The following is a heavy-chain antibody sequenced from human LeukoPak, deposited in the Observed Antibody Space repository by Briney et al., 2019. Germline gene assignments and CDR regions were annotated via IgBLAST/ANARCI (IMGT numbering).Heavy chain of an antibody. CDR3: AKDGTLYSSGRFDY. J-gene: IGHJ4*02. V-gene: IGHV3-23*01. Sequence: GASLRLSCAASGFTFSSYAMSWVRQAPGKGLGWVSAICGSGGSTYYADSVKGRFTISRDNSKNTLYLQMNSLRAEDTAVYYCAKDGTLYSSGRFDYGGQGTLVTVSS. CDR2: ICGSGGST. CDR1: GFTFSSYA. D-gene: IGHD6-19*01.